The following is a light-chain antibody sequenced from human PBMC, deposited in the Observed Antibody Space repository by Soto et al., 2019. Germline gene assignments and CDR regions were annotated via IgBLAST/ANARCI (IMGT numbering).Light chain of an antibody. Sequence: DIQMTQSPSSLSASVGDRVTITCRASQGISNYLAWYQQKPWKVPKLLIYAASTLQSGVPSRFSGSRSGTDFTLTISSLQPEDVATYYCQKYNSSSRTFGQGTKVEIK. V-gene: IGKV1-27*01. CDR2: AAS. J-gene: IGKJ1*01. CDR1: QGISNY. CDR3: QKYNSSSRT.